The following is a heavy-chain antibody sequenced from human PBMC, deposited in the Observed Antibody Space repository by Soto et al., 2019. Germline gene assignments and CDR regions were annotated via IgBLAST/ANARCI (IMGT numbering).Heavy chain of an antibody. V-gene: IGHV4-59*01. J-gene: IGHJ5*02. D-gene: IGHD5-12*01. Sequence: SETLSLTCTVPCGSISSYYWSWIRQPPGKGLEWIGYIYYSGSTNYNPSLKSRVTISVDTSKNQFSLKLSSVTAADTAVYYCARLQLRSNWFDPWGQGTLVTVSS. CDR3: ARLQLRSNWFDP. CDR1: CGSISSYY. CDR2: IYYSGST.